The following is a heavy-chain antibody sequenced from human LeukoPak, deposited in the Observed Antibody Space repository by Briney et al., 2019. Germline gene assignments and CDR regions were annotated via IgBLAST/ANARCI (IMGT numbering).Heavy chain of an antibody. CDR1: GYTFTSYY. D-gene: IGHD2-8*02. Sequence: ASVKVSCKASGYTFTSYYMHWVQQAPGQGLEWMGIINPSGGSTSYAQKLQGRVTMTTDTSTSTAYMELRSLRSDDTAVYYCARVVYAPQSYYYYYMDVWGKGTTVTVSS. CDR2: INPSGGST. J-gene: IGHJ6*03. CDR3: ARVVYAPQSYYYYYMDV. V-gene: IGHV1-46*01.